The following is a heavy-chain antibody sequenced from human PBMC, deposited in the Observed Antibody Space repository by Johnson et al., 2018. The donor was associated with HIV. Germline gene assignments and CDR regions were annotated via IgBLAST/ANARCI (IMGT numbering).Heavy chain of an antibody. V-gene: IGHV3-7*01. CDR2: IKEDGSEK. J-gene: IGHJ3*02. Sequence: MLLVESGGGLVKPGGSLRLSCAASGFTFSNAWMSWVRQAPGKGLEWVANIKEDGSEKHYVDSVRGRFTITRDNVKNLLYLQMKSLRAEDTAWYYCAELSGFGDYDDGALDIWGQGTMVTVSS. CDR3: AELSGFGDYDDGALDI. CDR1: GFTFSNAW. D-gene: IGHD4-17*01.